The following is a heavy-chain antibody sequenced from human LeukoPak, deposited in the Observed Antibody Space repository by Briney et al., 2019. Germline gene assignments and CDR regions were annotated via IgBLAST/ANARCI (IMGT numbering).Heavy chain of an antibody. J-gene: IGHJ4*02. CDR2: ISAYNGNT. V-gene: IGHV1-18*01. CDR3: ARDRDPLIAAAIDY. D-gene: IGHD6-25*01. Sequence: ASVKVSCKASGYTFTSYGISWVRQAPGQGLEWMGWISAYNGNTNYAQKLQGRVTMTTDTSTSTAYMELRSLRSDDTAVYYRARDRDPLIAAAIDYWGQGTLVTVSS. CDR1: GYTFTSYG.